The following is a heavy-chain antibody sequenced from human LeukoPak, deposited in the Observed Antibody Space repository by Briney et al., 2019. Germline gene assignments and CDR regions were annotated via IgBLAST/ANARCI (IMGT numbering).Heavy chain of an antibody. CDR3: VRVDSHYYYYMDV. V-gene: IGHV4-59*01. CDR2: IYYSGST. CDR1: GSSISSYY. D-gene: IGHD2-21*01. Sequence: SETLSLTCSVSGSSISSYYWSWIRQPPGKGLEWIGYIYYSGSTNYNPSLKSRVTISVDTSKNQFSLKLSSVTAADTAVYYCVRVDSHYYYYMDVWGKGTTVTVSS. J-gene: IGHJ6*03.